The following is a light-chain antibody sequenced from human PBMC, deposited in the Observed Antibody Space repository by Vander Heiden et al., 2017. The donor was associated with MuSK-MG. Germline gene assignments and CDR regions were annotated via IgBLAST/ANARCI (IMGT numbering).Light chain of an antibody. J-gene: IGKJ4*01. CDR1: QSLLHGDGYNY. CDR3: MQGLQIPLT. Sequence: IVMTQSAVSLPVTPGESASIPCPSSQSLLHGDGYNYLDWYLQKPGQSPQLLIYLGSNRASGVPDRFSGSGSGTDFTLKISRVEAEDVGIYYCMQGLQIPLTFGGGTKVEIK. CDR2: LGS. V-gene: IGKV2-28*01.